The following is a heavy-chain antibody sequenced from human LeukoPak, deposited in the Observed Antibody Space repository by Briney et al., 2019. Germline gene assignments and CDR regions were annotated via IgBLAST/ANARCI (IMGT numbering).Heavy chain of an antibody. J-gene: IGHJ6*02. Sequence: GGSLRPSCAASGFTFSDYGMHWVRQAPGKGLEWVAAISYDGSNEYFGDSLKGRSTISRDNSKNTLYLQMNRLRVEDTAVYYCVRGEYYSSSGMDVWGQGTTVTVSS. CDR3: VRGEYYSSSGMDV. CDR1: GFTFSDYG. CDR2: ISYDGSNE. D-gene: IGHD3-10*01. V-gene: IGHV3-30*03.